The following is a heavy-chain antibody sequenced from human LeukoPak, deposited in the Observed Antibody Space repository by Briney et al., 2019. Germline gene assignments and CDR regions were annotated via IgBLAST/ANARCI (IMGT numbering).Heavy chain of an antibody. J-gene: IGHJ5*02. CDR1: GYSFTIYW. V-gene: IGHV5-51*01. Sequence: NRGESLKISCKGSGYSFTIYWIGWVRQMPGKGLEWMGIIYPGDSDTRYSPSFQGQVTISADKSISTAYLQWSSLKASDTAMYYCARTPHYYDSSGSLHGWFDPWGQGTLVTVSS. CDR2: IYPGDSDT. D-gene: IGHD3-22*01. CDR3: ARTPHYYDSSGSLHGWFDP.